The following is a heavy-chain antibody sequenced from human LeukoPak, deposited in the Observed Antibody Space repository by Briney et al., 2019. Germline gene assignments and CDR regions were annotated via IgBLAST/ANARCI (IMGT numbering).Heavy chain of an antibody. Sequence: SGGSLRLSCAASGFTFSSYGLHWFRQAPGEGLEWVAVIWFDGSNKFYADSVRGRFTISRDNSKNTLYLQMNSLRAEDTAIYYCARDHQYTYTNYGDYWGQGTLVTVSS. CDR2: IWFDGSNK. J-gene: IGHJ4*02. D-gene: IGHD4-11*01. CDR3: ARDHQYTYTNYGDY. V-gene: IGHV3-33*01. CDR1: GFTFSSYG.